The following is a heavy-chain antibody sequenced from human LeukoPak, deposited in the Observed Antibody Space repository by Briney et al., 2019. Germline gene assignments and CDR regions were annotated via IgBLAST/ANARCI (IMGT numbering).Heavy chain of an antibody. CDR1: GYTFTNYD. J-gene: IGHJ4*02. CDR2: MNPNSGNT. CDR3: ARAMYYYDSSGYKFAEDY. V-gene: IGHV1-8*01. D-gene: IGHD3-22*01. Sequence: ASVTVSFMASGYTFTNYDINWVRQAPGQGVEWMGWMNPNSGNTGYAQKFQGRVTMTRNTSISTAYMELSSLRSEDTAVYYCARAMYYYDSSGYKFAEDYWGQGTLVTVSS.